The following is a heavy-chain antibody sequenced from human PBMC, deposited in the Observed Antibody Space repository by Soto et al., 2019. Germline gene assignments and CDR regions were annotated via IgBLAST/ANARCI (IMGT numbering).Heavy chain of an antibody. D-gene: IGHD2-2*01. Sequence: PGGSLRLSCAASGFTFSSYAMSWVRQAPGKGLEWVSAISGSGTSTYYADSVKGRFTISRDNSKNTMYLQMNSLRAEDTAVYYCAGGPAPYYYGMDVWGQGTTVTVS. CDR2: ISGSGTST. V-gene: IGHV3-23*01. CDR3: AGGPAPYYYGMDV. CDR1: GFTFSSYA. J-gene: IGHJ6*02.